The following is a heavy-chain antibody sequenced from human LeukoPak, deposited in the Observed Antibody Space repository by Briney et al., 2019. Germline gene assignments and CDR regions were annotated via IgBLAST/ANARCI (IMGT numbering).Heavy chain of an antibody. CDR1: GGSFSGYY. J-gene: IGHJ4*02. CDR2: INHSGST. V-gene: IGHV4-34*01. Sequence: EASETLSLTCAVYGGSFSGYYWSWIRQPPGKGLEWIGEINHSGSTNYNPSLKSRVTISVDTSKNQFSLKLSSVTAADTAVYYCARDHIDGITNSFDYWGQGTLVTVSS. CDR3: ARDHIDGITNSFDY. D-gene: IGHD3-10*01.